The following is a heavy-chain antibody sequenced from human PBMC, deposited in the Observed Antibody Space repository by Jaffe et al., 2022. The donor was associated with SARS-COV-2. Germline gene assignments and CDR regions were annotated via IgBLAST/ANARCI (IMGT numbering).Heavy chain of an antibody. V-gene: IGHV3-53*01. J-gene: IGHJ4*02. D-gene: IGHD2-15*01. CDR2: IYSGGST. CDR1: GFSVSSSY. Sequence: EVQVVESGGGLIQPGGSLRVSCAASGFSVSSSYMSWVRQAPGKGLEWVSVIYSGGSTFYADSVKGRFIISRDSSKNTLSLQMNSLREEDAAVYHCVKAGGSGRPVDSWGQGTLVTVSS. CDR3: VKAGGSGRPVDS.